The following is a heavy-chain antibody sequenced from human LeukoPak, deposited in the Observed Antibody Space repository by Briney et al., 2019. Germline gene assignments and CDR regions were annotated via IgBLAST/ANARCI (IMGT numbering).Heavy chain of an antibody. CDR1: GHSFSTDW. J-gene: IGHJ4*02. V-gene: IGHV5-51*01. CDR3: ARFRGELMDGFDF. Sequence: GESLKISCEGSGHSFSTDWIAWVRQMPGKGLEWMGVIYAGDADTRYSPSFQGQVTISADKSLNTAYLQWTNLKASDTAMYYCARFRGELMDGFDFWGQGTLVTVSS. D-gene: IGHD1-7*01. CDR2: IYAGDADT.